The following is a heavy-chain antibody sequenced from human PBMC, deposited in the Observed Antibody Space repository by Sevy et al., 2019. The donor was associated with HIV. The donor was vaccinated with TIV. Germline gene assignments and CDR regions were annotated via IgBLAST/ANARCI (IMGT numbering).Heavy chain of an antibody. D-gene: IGHD3-3*01. CDR2: ISGFNGDT. Sequence: ASVKVSCKASGYTFTNYAISWVRQAPGQGLEWMGWISGFNGDTKNAEKFQGRFTMTTDTSTKTAYMELRSLRSDDTAVYYCVRGTTFYDLWSGGDYWGQGTLVTVSS. V-gene: IGHV1-18*01. J-gene: IGHJ4*02. CDR1: GYTFTNYA. CDR3: VRGTTFYDLWSGGDY.